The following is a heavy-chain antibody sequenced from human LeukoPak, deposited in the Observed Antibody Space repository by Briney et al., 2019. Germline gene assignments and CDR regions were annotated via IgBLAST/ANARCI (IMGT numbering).Heavy chain of an antibody. CDR2: IYAGSVT. Sequence: GGSLRLSCAASGFTVSNNFMTWVRQSPGKGLEYVSVIYAGSVTYYADSVKGRFTISRDNSKNTLYLQMNSLRAEDTAVYYCARDNYYDSSGYPDAFDIWGQGTMVTVSS. CDR1: GFTVSNNF. J-gene: IGHJ3*02. CDR3: ARDNYYDSSGYPDAFDI. D-gene: IGHD3-22*01. V-gene: IGHV3-66*01.